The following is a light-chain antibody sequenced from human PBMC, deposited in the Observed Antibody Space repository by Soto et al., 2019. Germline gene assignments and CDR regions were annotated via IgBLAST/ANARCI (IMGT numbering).Light chain of an antibody. V-gene: IGLV2-8*01. CDR2: EVT. CDR1: SSDVGGYNY. Sequence: QSALTQPPSASGSPGQSVTISCTGTSSDVGGYNYVSWYQQHPGKAPKLMIYEVTKRPSGVPHRFSGSKSGNTASLTVSGLQAEDEADYYCSSYGGSQNLVFGGGTKLTVL. J-gene: IGLJ2*01. CDR3: SSYGGSQNLV.